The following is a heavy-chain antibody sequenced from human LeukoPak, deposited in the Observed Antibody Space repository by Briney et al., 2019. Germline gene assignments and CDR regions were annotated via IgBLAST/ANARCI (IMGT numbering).Heavy chain of an antibody. CDR3: ARASGSYDY. D-gene: IGHD1-26*01. CDR2: IWNDGSNK. V-gene: IGHV3-33*01. CDR1: GFTFSIYG. Sequence: GRSLRLSCAASGFTFSIYGMHWVRQSPGKGLEWVAVIWNDGSNKYYADSVKGRFTISRDNSKNTLSLQMNSLRAEDTAVYYCARASGSYDYWGQGTLVTVSS. J-gene: IGHJ4*02.